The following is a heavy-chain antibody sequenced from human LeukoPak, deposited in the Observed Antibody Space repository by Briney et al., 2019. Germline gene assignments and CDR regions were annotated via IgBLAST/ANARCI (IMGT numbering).Heavy chain of an antibody. CDR3: AKDITRQASITIFGVVIPSIDY. J-gene: IGHJ4*02. CDR2: ISGSGGST. D-gene: IGHD3-3*01. V-gene: IGHV3-23*01. CDR1: GFTFSSYA. Sequence: GGSLRLSCAASGFTFSSYAMSWVRQAPGKGLEWVSAISGSGGSTYYADAVKGRFTISRDNSKNTLYLQMNSLRAEDTAVYYCAKDITRQASITIFGVVIPSIDYWGQGTLVTVSS.